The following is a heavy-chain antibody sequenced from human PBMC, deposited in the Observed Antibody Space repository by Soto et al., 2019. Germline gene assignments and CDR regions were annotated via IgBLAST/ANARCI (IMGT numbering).Heavy chain of an antibody. CDR3: ARVCPYDSSGYYFDY. Sequence: SETLSLTCTVSGGSISSGGYYWSWIRQHPGKGLEWIGYIYYSGSTYYNPSLKSRVTISVDTSKNQFSLKLSSVTAADTAVYYCARVCPYDSSGYYFDYWGQGTLVTVSS. J-gene: IGHJ4*02. V-gene: IGHV4-31*03. CDR2: IYYSGST. D-gene: IGHD3-22*01. CDR1: GGSISSGGYY.